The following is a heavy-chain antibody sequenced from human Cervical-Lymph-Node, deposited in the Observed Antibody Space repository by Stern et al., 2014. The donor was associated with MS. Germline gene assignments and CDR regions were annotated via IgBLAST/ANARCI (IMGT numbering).Heavy chain of an antibody. CDR1: GYTFTSYY. V-gene: IGHV1-46*01. CDR2: INASGGST. Sequence: VHLVESEAEVKKPGASVQVSCKASGYTFTSYYMHWVRQAPGQGLEWMGIINASGGSTRYEQKFQGRVTMTRDTSTSTVYMELSSLRSEDTAVYYCARVGGYGDSLDYWGQGTLVTVSS. D-gene: IGHD4-17*01. J-gene: IGHJ4*02. CDR3: ARVGGYGDSLDY.